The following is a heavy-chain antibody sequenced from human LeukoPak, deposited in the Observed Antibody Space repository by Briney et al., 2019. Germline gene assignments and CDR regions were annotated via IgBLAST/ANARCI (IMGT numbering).Heavy chain of an antibody. CDR3: AREDYLGY. CDR2: ISQDGSEK. Sequence: GESLRLSCAASGFTFRGYWMAWVRQAPGRGLEWVAHISQDGSEKNYVDPVKGRFTISRDNAKNSVYLQMNSLRDEDTAIYYCAREDYLGYWGQGTLVTVSS. D-gene: IGHD3-16*01. CDR1: GFTFRGYW. V-gene: IGHV3-7*05. J-gene: IGHJ4*02.